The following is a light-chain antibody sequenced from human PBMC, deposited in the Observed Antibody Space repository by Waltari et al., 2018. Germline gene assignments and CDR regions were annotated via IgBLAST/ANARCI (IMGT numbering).Light chain of an antibody. CDR1: QTISTT. CDR2: GAS. J-gene: IGKJ2*01. Sequence: EIVMTQLPATLAVSPGDTATLSCWASQTISTTIAWYQQKPGQAPQFLIYGASVRAPGIPARFSGSGSGTEYTLTIAGRQSEDCAVYYCQQFENWPYTFGQGTKLEIK. V-gene: IGKV3-15*01. CDR3: QQFENWPYT.